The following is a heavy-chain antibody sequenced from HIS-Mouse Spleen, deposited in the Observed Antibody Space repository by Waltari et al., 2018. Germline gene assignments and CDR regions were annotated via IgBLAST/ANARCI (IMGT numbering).Heavy chain of an antibody. J-gene: IGHJ4*02. CDR2: KCYEGSNQ. CDR1: GFTFSSYG. V-gene: IGHV3-33*06. D-gene: IGHD2-8*01. CDR3: AKGGLMVYAIGDY. Sequence: QVQLVESGGGVVQPGRSLRLSCAASGFTFSSYGMHWVRQAPGKGWGGVEVKCYEGSNQSYADSVKGRFTISRDNSKNTRYLQMNSLRAEDTAVYYCAKGGLMVYAIGDYWGQGTLVTVSS.